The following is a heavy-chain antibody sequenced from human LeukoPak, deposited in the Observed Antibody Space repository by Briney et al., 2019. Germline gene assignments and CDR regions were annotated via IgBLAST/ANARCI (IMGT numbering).Heavy chain of an antibody. D-gene: IGHD3-10*01. J-gene: IGHJ4*02. CDR1: GGSFSGYY. Sequence: PSETLSLTCAVYGGSFSGYYWSWIRQPPGKGLEWIGEINHSGSTNHNPSLKSRVTISVDTSKNQFSLKLSSVTAADTAVYYCARGRPSRTRFGELLCFDYWGQGTLVTVSS. CDR3: ARGRPSRTRFGELLCFDY. V-gene: IGHV4-34*01. CDR2: INHSGST.